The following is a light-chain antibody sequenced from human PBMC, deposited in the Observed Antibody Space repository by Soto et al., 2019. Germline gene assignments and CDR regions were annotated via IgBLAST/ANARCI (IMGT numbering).Light chain of an antibody. Sequence: EIAMTQSPATLSVSPGERATLSCRASQSVRSNLAWYQQKPGQAPRLVIYGASTRATGIPARFSGSGSGTEFTLTISSLQSEDFAVYFCQQYNNWPLTFGGGTKVEIK. CDR3: QQYNNWPLT. CDR1: QSVRSN. CDR2: GAS. J-gene: IGKJ4*01. V-gene: IGKV3-15*01.